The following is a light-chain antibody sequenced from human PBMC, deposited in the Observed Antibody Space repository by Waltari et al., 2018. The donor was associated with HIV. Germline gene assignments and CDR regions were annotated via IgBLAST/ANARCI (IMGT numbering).Light chain of an antibody. CDR2: NTN. Sequence: QTVVTQEPSFSVSPGGTVTLPWGFNLGTVSSRYHPSWYQQTPGQPPRTLIYNTNTRSSGVPDRFSGSILGNKAALTITGAQADDESDYYCALYMGSAIWVFGGGTKLTVL. CDR3: ALYMGSAIWV. V-gene: IGLV8-61*01. CDR1: LGTVSSRYH. J-gene: IGLJ3*02.